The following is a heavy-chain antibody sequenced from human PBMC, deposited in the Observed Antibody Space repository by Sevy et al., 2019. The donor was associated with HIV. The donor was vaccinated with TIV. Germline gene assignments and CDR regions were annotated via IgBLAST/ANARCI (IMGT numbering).Heavy chain of an antibody. CDR3: ARGKVLFDY. CDR1: GGSISSFY. CDR2: IYYNGST. V-gene: IGHV4-59*01. Sequence: SETLSHTCSVSGGSISSFYRSWIRQPPGKGLEWIGYIYYNGSTNHNPSLRKRVTTSVDTSRNQFSLKLSSVTAADTAVYFCARGKVLFDYRGQGTLVTVSS. D-gene: IGHD2-8*01. J-gene: IGHJ4*02.